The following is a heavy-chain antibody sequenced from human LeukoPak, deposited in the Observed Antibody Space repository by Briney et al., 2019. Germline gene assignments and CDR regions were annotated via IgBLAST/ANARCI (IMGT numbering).Heavy chain of an antibody. J-gene: IGHJ4*02. V-gene: IGHV6-1*01. CDR3: ARDPGGSGWYGNHWESHFVY. D-gene: IGHD6-19*01. Sequence: SQTLSLTCTISGDTVSSYSAAWNWISQSPSGGLEWLGRTYYRSKWYNHYAVSVKSRITINPDTSNNQFSLHLNSVTPDDTAGYFGARDPGGSGWYGNHWESHFVYWGEGTLVTVSS. CDR1: GDTVSSYSAA. CDR2: TYYRSKWYN.